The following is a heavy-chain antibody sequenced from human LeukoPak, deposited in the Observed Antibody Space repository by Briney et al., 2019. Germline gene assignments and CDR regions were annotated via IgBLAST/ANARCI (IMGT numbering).Heavy chain of an antibody. V-gene: IGHV1-18*01. CDR2: ISAYNGNT. D-gene: IGHD3-10*01. CDR1: GYTFTSYG. Sequence: ASVKVSCKASGYTFTSYGISWVRQAPGQGLEWMGWISAYNGNTNYAQKLQGRVTMTTDTSTSTAYMELRSLRSDDTAVYYCARDRFRAGVRGVIIKYLPDYWGQGTLVTVSS. J-gene: IGHJ4*02. CDR3: ARDRFRAGVRGVIIKYLPDY.